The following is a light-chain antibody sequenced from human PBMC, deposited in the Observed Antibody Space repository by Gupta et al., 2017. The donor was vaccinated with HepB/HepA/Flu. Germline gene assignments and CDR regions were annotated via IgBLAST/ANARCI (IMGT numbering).Light chain of an antibody. CDR2: GNN. V-gene: IGLV1-40*01. J-gene: IGLJ2*01. Sequence: QSVLTQTPSVSVAPGQRVTISCPGTSSNIGADYDVNWYQQLPGTAPKRLIYGNNKRPSGVPDRFSGSKSGTSASLAITGLQAEDEADYHCQSYDSSLSGVIFGGGTKLTVL. CDR1: SSNIGADYD. CDR3: QSYDSSLSGVI.